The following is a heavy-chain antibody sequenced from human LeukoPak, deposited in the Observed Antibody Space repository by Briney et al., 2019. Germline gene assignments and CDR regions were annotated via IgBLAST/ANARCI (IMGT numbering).Heavy chain of an antibody. CDR2: MSSSGDST. Sequence: GGSLRLSCAASGFSFTKYAMSWVRQAPGKGLEWVSGMSSSGDSTDYADSVKGRFTISRDNSKNTLYLQMDGLRVEDTAVFCAKVSFDGGVIPYFDSWGQGTVVTVSS. CDR1: GFSFTKYA. CDR3: AKVSFDGGVIPYFDS. J-gene: IGHJ4*02. D-gene: IGHD3-16*02. V-gene: IGHV3-23*01.